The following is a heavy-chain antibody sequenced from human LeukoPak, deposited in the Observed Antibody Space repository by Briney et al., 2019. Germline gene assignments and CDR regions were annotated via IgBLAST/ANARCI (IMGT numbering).Heavy chain of an antibody. CDR3: ARTTPVDY. D-gene: IGHD4-11*01. Sequence: GGSLRLSCAASAFTFGRYAMSWVRQAPGKGLEWVSSISSSSSYIYYADSVKGRFTISRDNAKNSLYLQMNSLRAEDTAVYYCARTTPVDYWGQGTLVTVSS. V-gene: IGHV3-21*01. J-gene: IGHJ4*02. CDR1: AFTFGRYA. CDR2: ISSSSSYI.